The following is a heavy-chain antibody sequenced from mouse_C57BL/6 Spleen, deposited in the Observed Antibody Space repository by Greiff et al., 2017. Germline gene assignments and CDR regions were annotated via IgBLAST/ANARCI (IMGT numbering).Heavy chain of an antibody. CDR1: GFTFTDYY. CDR3: ARHYYGSSPYWYFDV. J-gene: IGHJ1*03. D-gene: IGHD1-1*01. V-gene: IGHV7-3*01. Sequence: EVMLVESGGGLVQPGGSLSLSCAASGFTFTDYYMSWVRQPPGKALEWLGFIRNKANGYTTEYSASVKGRFTISRDNSQSILYLQMNALRAEDSATYYCARHYYGSSPYWYFDVWGTGTTVTVSS. CDR2: IRNKANGYTT.